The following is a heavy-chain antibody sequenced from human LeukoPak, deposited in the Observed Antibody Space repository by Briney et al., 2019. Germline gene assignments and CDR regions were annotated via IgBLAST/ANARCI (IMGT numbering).Heavy chain of an antibody. CDR2: MNPNSGGT. J-gene: IGHJ4*02. CDR1: GYTFTGYY. V-gene: IGHV1-2*02. CDR3: ARVHSSGHLGRSNENTFDY. D-gene: IGHD3-22*01. Sequence: ASVKVSCXASGYTFTGYYMHWVRQAPGQGLGWMGWMNPNSGGTNYAQKFQGRVTMTRDTSISTAYMELSRLRSDDTAVYYCARVHSSGHLGRSNENTFDYWGQGTLVTVSS.